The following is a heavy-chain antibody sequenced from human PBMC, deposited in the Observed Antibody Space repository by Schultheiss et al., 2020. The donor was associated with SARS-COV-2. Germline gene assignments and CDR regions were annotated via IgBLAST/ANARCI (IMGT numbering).Heavy chain of an antibody. D-gene: IGHD5-18*01. CDR2: IYTSGST. J-gene: IGHJ4*02. CDR3: ARDSSYGYV. V-gene: IGHV4-61*02. Sequence: SETLSLTCTVSGGSISSGSYYWSWIRQPAGKGLEWIGRIYTSGSTNYNPSLKSRVTISVDTSKNQFSLKLSSVTAADTAVYYCARDSSYGYVWGQGTLVTVSS. CDR1: GGSISSGSYY.